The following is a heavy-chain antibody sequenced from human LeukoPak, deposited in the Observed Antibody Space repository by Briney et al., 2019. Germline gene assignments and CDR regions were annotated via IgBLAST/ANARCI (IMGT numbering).Heavy chain of an antibody. J-gene: IGHJ6*03. Sequence: ASVKVSCKASGYTFTSYGISWVRQAPGQGLEWMGWISAYNGNTNYAQKLQGRVTMTTDTSTSTAYMELRSLRSDDTAVYYCARGPCSSTSCHVSYYYYMDVWGKGTTVTVS. CDR1: GYTFTSYG. CDR3: ARGPCSSTSCHVSYYYYMDV. CDR2: ISAYNGNT. V-gene: IGHV1-18*01. D-gene: IGHD2-2*01.